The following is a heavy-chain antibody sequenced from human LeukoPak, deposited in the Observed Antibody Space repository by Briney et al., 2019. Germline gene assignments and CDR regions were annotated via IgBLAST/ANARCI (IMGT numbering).Heavy chain of an antibody. CDR1: GGSISSGAYY. D-gene: IGHD5-12*01. CDR3: AREVATRGYFDY. Sequence: TLSLTCTVSGGSISSGAYYWSWIRQHPGKGLEWIGYIYYSGSTYYNPSLKSRVTISIDTSTNQFSLKLSSVTAADTAVDYCAREVATRGYFDYWGQGTLVTVSS. J-gene: IGHJ4*02. CDR2: IYYSGST. V-gene: IGHV4-31*03.